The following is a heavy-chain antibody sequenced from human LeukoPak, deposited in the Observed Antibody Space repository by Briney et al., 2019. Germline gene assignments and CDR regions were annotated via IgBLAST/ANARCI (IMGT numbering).Heavy chain of an antibody. V-gene: IGHV3-15*01. CDR1: GFTFSNAW. Sequence: PGGSLRLSCAASGFTFSNAWMSWVRQAPGKGLEWVGRIKSKTEGGTTGYAAPVKGRFTISRDDSKNTLYLQMNSLKTEDTAVYYCTTDGDGYNNYYYYYMDVWGKGTTVTVSS. CDR3: TTDGDGYNNYYYYYMDV. CDR2: IKSKTEGGTT. D-gene: IGHD5-24*01. J-gene: IGHJ6*03.